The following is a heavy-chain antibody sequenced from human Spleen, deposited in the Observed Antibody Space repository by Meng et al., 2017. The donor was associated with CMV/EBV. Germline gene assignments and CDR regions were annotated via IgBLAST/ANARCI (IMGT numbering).Heavy chain of an antibody. Sequence: SETLSLTCSVSGYSISTGYYWVWIRQSPGKGLEWIGTIYHSGHTYYNPSLKSRGTISVDTSKNQFSLKLSSVTAADTAVYYCARGYPDYWGQGTLVTVSS. CDR1: GYSISTGYY. D-gene: IGHD1-1*01. CDR3: ARGYPDY. J-gene: IGHJ4*02. V-gene: IGHV4-38-2*01. CDR2: IYHSGHT.